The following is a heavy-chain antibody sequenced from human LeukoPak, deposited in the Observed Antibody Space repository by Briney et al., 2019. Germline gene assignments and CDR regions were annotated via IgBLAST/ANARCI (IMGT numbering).Heavy chain of an antibody. V-gene: IGHV3-23*01. CDR3: AKDSDYGGNSGRFDY. CDR2: ISGSGGST. J-gene: IGHJ4*02. Sequence: GGSLRLSCAASRFTFSSYAMSWVRQAPGKGLEWVSAISGSGGSTYYADSVKGRFTISRDNSKNTLYLQMDSLRAEDTAVYYCAKDSDYGGNSGRFDYWGQGTLVTVSS. CDR1: RFTFSSYA. D-gene: IGHD4-17*01.